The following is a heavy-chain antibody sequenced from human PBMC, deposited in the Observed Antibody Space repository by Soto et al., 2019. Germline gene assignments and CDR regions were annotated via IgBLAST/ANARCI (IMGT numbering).Heavy chain of an antibody. CDR3: AHRPLGSSWFDY. J-gene: IGHJ4*02. D-gene: IGHD6-13*01. CDR2: IYWDDDK. CDR1: GFSLSTNGVG. Sequence: QITLKESGPTLVKPTQTLTLTCTFSGFSLSTNGVGVGWIRQPPGKALEWLALIYWDDDKRYTPSLKSRLTITKDTSKNQVVLTMTNMGPVDTATYYCAHRPLGSSWFDYWGQGTLVTVSS. V-gene: IGHV2-5*02.